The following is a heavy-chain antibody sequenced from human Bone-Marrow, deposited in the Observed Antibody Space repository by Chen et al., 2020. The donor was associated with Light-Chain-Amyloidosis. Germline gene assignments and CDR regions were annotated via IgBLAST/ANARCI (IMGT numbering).Heavy chain of an antibody. Sequence: QVQLQESGPGLVKPSGTLSLTCAVSGGPISSSNWWSWVRQPPGKGLEWIGEIYHSGSTNYNPSLKRRVTISVDKSKNQFSLKLSSVTAADTAVYYCARARIAAAGTLWFDPWGQGTLVTVSS. V-gene: IGHV4-4*02. CDR2: IYHSGST. J-gene: IGHJ5*02. D-gene: IGHD6-13*01. CDR3: ARARIAAAGTLWFDP. CDR1: GGPISSSNW.